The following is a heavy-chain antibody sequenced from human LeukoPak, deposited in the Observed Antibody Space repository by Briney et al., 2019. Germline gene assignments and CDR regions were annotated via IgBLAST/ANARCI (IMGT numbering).Heavy chain of an antibody. V-gene: IGHV3-23*01. CDR2: ISGSGGST. D-gene: IGHD3-22*01. J-gene: IGHJ4*02. CDR3: AKEFSRSGWGEGVVVIPY. Sequence: PGGSLRLSCAASGFTFSSYAMSWVRQAPGKGLEWVSAISGSGGSTYYADSVKGRFTISRDNSKNTLYLQMNSLRAEDTAVYYCAKEFSRSGWGEGVVVIPYWGQGTLVTVSS. CDR1: GFTFSSYA.